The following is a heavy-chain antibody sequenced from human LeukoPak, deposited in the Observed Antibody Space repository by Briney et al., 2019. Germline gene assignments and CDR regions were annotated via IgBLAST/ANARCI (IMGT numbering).Heavy chain of an antibody. CDR2: ISGSGDST. J-gene: IGHJ4*02. Sequence: PGGSLRLSCTASGFXFSSYGIIWVRQALGKGLEWVSAISGSGDSTSYAESVKGRFTISRDNSKNTVNLQMNSLRAEDTALYYCAKGAPYYFDYWGQGTLVTVSS. CDR3: AKGAPYYFDY. V-gene: IGHV3-23*01. CDR1: GFXFSSYG.